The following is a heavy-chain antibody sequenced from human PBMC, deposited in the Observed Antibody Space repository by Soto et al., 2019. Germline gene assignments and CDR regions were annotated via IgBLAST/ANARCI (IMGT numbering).Heavy chain of an antibody. J-gene: IGHJ4*02. Sequence: SETLSLTCTVSGGSISSSSYYWGWIRQPPGKGLEWIGSIYYSGSTYYNPSLKSRVTISVDTSKNQFSLTLNSVTAADTAVYYCARGFAIGWYTYFFDLWGQGPLVTVSS. D-gene: IGHD6-19*01. CDR1: GGSISSSSYY. CDR2: IYYSGST. V-gene: IGHV4-39*01. CDR3: ARGFAIGWYTYFFDL.